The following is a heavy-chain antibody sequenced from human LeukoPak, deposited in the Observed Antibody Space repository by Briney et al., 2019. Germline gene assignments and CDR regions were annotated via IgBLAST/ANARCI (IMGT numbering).Heavy chain of an antibody. CDR3: ASYSGIYSAFEI. Sequence: SETLSLTCTASGDSITNSNYYCGWVRQSPGRGLEWLGNIFYNGGPYYNPSFKSRVVISVDTSKNHFSLTLSAVTAADTAVYHCASYSGIYSAFEIWSQGTLVTVSS. D-gene: IGHD1-26*01. V-gene: IGHV4-39*07. J-gene: IGHJ3*02. CDR2: IFYNGGP. CDR1: GDSITNSNYY.